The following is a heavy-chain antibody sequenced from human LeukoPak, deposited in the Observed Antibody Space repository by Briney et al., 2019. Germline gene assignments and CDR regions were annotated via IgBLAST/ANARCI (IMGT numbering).Heavy chain of an antibody. V-gene: IGHV4-4*07. Sequence: PSETLSLTCTVSGASLNSYYWNWIRQPAGKGLEWIGRIYSGGSTNYNPSLKSRVTLSVDTSKNQFSLRLSSLTVADTAVYYCAREGRYGDYEGYWGQGTLVTVSS. CDR3: AREGRYGDYEGY. CDR2: IYSGGST. CDR1: GASLNSYY. J-gene: IGHJ4*02. D-gene: IGHD4-17*01.